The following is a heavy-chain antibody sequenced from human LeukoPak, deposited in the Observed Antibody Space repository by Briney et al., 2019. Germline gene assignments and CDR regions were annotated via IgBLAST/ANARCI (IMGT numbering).Heavy chain of an antibody. CDR1: GYSISSDYY. J-gene: IGHJ3*02. CDR3: ARATVTTRGDAFDI. CDR2: IYHRGST. Sequence: SETLSLTCTVSGYSISSDYYWGWIRQPPGKGLEWIGNIYHRGSTYYNPSLKSRVTISVDMSKNQFSLKLSSVTAADTAVYYCARATVTTRGDAFDIWGQGTMVTVSS. D-gene: IGHD4-17*01. V-gene: IGHV4-38-2*02.